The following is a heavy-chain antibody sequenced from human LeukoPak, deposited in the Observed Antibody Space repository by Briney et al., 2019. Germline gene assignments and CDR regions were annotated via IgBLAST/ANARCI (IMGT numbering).Heavy chain of an antibody. D-gene: IGHD3-3*01. CDR1: GFTFNSYA. CDR3: AKDLCDFWSGRNFDY. CDR2: ISGSGDST. V-gene: IGHV3-23*01. Sequence: PGASLRLSCAASGFTFNSYAMIWVRQAPGKGLEWVSGISGSGDSTFHADSVKGRFTISRDNSKNTLYLQMNSLRADDTAVYYCAKDLCDFWSGRNFDYRGQGTLVTVSS. J-gene: IGHJ4*02.